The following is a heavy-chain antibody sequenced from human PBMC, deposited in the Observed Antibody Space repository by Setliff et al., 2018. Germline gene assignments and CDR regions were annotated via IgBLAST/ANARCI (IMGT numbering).Heavy chain of an antibody. CDR1: GYTFTGYY. D-gene: IGHD3-22*01. CDR3: ARDRDSSGYPYYFDY. CDR2: INPNSGGT. V-gene: IGHV1-2*02. J-gene: IGHJ4*02. Sequence: ASVKVSCKASGYTFTGYYMHWVRQAPGQGLEWMGWINPNSGGTNYAQKFQGRVTMTRDTSISTAYMELSRLRSDDTAVYYCARDRDSSGYPYYFDYWGQGTLVTVS.